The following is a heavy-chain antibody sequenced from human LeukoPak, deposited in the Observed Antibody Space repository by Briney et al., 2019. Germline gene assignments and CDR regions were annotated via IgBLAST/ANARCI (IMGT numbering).Heavy chain of an antibody. D-gene: IGHD3-10*01. CDR2: INHSGST. Sequence: SETLSLTCAVYGGSFSGYYWSWIRQPPGKGLEWIGEINHSGSTNYNPSLKSRVTISVDTSKNQFSLNLRSVTAADTAVYYCARLVEIRGVIDYWGQGTLVTVSS. J-gene: IGHJ4*02. CDR3: ARLVEIRGVIDY. V-gene: IGHV4-34*01. CDR1: GGSFSGYY.